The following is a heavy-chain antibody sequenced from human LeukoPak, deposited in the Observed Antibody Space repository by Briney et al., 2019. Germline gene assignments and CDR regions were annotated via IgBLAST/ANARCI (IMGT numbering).Heavy chain of an antibody. D-gene: IGHD2-8*01. CDR3: ARHVVLMVYANWYFDL. CDR1: GGFISSSSYY. V-gene: IGHV4-39*01. J-gene: IGHJ2*01. CDR2: IYYSGST. Sequence: SETLSLTCTVSGGFISSSSYYWGWIRQPPGKGLEWIGSIYYSGSTYYNPSLKSRVTISVDTSKNQFSLKLSSVTAADTAVYYCARHVVLMVYANWYFDLWGRGTLVTVSS.